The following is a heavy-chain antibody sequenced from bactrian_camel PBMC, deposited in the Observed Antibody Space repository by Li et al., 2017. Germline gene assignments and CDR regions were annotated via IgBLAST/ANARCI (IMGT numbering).Heavy chain of an antibody. Sequence: QLVESGGGLVQPGGSLRVSCAASGFTFSTYAMSWVRQAPGKGLEWVSVINEDGTNTLYADSVKGRFTISRDNAKGMVYLQMYSLRSEDTALYYCASGYGGNYWGQGTQVTVS. V-gene: IGHV3S40*01. CDR1: GFTFSTYA. CDR3: ASGYGGNY. J-gene: IGHJ4*01. CDR2: INEDGTNT. D-gene: IGHD3*01.